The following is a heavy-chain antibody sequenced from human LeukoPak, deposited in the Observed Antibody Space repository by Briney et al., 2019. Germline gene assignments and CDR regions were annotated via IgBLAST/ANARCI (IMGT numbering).Heavy chain of an antibody. CDR2: IYISGST. J-gene: IGHJ4*02. Sequence: SETLSLTCTVSGGSISSCYWSWIRQPAGKGLEWIGRIYISGSTSYNPSLKSRVTISVDRSKNQFSLKLSSVTAADTAVYYCARAGVSSSSYYFDYWGQGTLVTVSS. CDR3: ARAGVSSSSYYFDY. CDR1: GGSISSCY. V-gene: IGHV4-4*07. D-gene: IGHD6-6*01.